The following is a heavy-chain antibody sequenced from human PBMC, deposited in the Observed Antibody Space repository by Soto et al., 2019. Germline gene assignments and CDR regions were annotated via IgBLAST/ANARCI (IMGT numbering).Heavy chain of an antibody. CDR1: GFTFSSYA. J-gene: IGHJ4*02. CDR3: AKEGASWYYDSSGFFDY. Sequence: GGSLRLSCAASGFTFSSYAMSWVRQAPGKGLEWVSAISGSGGSTYYADSVKGRFTISRDNSKNTLYLKMNSLRAEDTAVYYCAKEGASWYYDSSGFFDYWGQGTLVTVSS. V-gene: IGHV3-23*01. D-gene: IGHD3-22*01. CDR2: ISGSGGST.